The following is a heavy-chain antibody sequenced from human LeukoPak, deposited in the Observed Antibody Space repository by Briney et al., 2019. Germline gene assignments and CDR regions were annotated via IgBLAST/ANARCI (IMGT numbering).Heavy chain of an antibody. J-gene: IGHJ4*02. V-gene: IGHV1-18*01. CDR2: ISSYTGNS. CDR3: ARDRGQLWPTDY. D-gene: IGHD5-18*01. Sequence: ASVKVSCKASGYSFVFYGFTWVRQAPGQGLEWMGWISSYTGNSKYAQNLQGRVTMTTDTSTSTAYMELRSLRSDDTAVYYCARDRGQLWPTDYWGQGTLVTVSS. CDR1: GYSFVFYG.